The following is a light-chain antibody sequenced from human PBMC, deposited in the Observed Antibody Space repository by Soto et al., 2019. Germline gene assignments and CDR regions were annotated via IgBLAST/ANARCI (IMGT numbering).Light chain of an antibody. J-gene: IGKJ5*01. CDR1: QSFSRSF. CDR2: GAS. CDR3: QQYATSPIT. V-gene: IGKV3-20*01. Sequence: IVLTQSPGTLSLSPGERATLSCRARQSFSRSFLAWYQQKPGQAPRLLLYGASSRATGIPDRFSGSGSGTDFTLSITSLEPEDFAVYFCQQYATSPITFGQGTRLEIK.